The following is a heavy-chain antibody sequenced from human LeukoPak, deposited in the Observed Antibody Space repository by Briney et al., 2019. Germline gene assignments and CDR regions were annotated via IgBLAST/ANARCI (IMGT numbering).Heavy chain of an antibody. CDR1: GFNFDIFA. V-gene: IGHV3-23*01. CDR3: ARPWWPLEY. D-gene: IGHD2-15*01. J-gene: IGHJ4*02. CDR2: IGSSGST. Sequence: PGGSLRLSCADSGFNFDIFAMTWVRQAPGKGLEWVSAIGSSGSTYYAESVKGRFTISRDNSKSTFYLEMNSLRDDDTAIYYCARPWWPLEYWGQGTLVIVSS.